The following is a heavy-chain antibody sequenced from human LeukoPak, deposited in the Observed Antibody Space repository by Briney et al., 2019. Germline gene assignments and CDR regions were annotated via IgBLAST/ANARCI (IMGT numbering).Heavy chain of an antibody. V-gene: IGHV3-23*01. J-gene: IGHJ6*02. CDR3: AKDQGIAVAARYYYGMDV. D-gene: IGHD6-19*01. CDR1: GFTFSSFA. Sequence: GGSLRLSCAAPGFTFSSFAMSWVRQAPGKGLEWVSAISGSGGSTYYADSVKGRFTISRDNSKNTLYLQMNSLRAEDTAVYYCAKDQGIAVAARYYYGMDVWGQGTTVTVSS. CDR2: ISGSGGST.